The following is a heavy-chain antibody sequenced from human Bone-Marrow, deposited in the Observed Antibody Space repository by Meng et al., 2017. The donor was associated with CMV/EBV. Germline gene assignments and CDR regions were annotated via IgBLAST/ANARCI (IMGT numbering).Heavy chain of an antibody. CDR3: ARRHHYDFWSGYVFWFDP. J-gene: IGHJ5*02. CDR2: MNPNSGNT. V-gene: IGHV1-8*01. D-gene: IGHD3-3*01. CDR1: YTFTSYD. Sequence: YTFTSYDINWVRQATGQELEWMGWMNPNSGNTGYAQKFQGRVTMTRNTSIRTAYMALSSLRSEDTAVYYCARRHHYDFWSGYVFWFDPWGQGTLVTVSS.